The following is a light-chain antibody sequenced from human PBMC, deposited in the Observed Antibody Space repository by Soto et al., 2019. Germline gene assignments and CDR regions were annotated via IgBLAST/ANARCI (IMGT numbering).Light chain of an antibody. V-gene: IGKV1-39*01. Sequence: DIQMTQSPSSLSASVGDRVTITCRASQSISSYLNWYQQKPGKVPKLLIYAESTLQSGVPSRFSGSGFGTDFTLTINSLQPEDFATYYCQQYNSYRTFGQGTKVDIK. J-gene: IGKJ1*01. CDR3: QQYNSYRT. CDR1: QSISSY. CDR2: AES.